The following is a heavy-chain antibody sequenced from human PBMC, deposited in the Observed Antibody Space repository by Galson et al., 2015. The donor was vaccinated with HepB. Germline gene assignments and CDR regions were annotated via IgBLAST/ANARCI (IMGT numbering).Heavy chain of an antibody. D-gene: IGHD5-24*01. CDR3: ALMPHRGMATITDI. V-gene: IGHV2-5*01. CDR2: IYWNDDK. CDR1: GFSLSTSGVG. Sequence: PALVKPTQTLTLTCTFSGFSLSTSGVGVGWIRQPPGKALEWLALIYWNDDKRYSPSLKSRLTITKDTSKNQVVLTMTNMDPVDTATYYCALMPHRGMATITDIWGQGTMVTVSS. J-gene: IGHJ3*02.